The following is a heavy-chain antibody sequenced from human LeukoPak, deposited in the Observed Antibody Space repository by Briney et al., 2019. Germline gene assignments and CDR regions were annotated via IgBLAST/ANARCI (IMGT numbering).Heavy chain of an antibody. CDR3: TRDNGRGNYRIDY. V-gene: IGHV3-13*05. CDR2: IGTAGAP. D-gene: IGHD1-26*01. Sequence: PGGPLRLSCVASGFTVSSYDLHWVRHGRGKGLEWVSGIGTAGAPYYQDSVHGRFTISKEKAKNSLYLQMNSLKTEDTAVYYCTRDNGRGNYRIDYWGQEALVTVSS. J-gene: IGHJ4*02. CDR1: GFTVSSYD.